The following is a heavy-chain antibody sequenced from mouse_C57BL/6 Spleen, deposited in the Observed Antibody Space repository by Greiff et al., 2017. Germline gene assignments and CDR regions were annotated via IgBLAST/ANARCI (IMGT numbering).Heavy chain of an antibody. CDR1: DYTFTSYW. J-gene: IGHJ1*03. D-gene: IGHD2-3*01. V-gene: IGHV1-53*01. Sequence: QVQLQQPGTELVKPGASVKLSCKASDYTFTSYWMHWVKQRPGQGLEWIGNINPSNGGTNYNEKFKSKATLTVDKSSSTAYMQLSSLTSEDSAVYYCARWLLRHWYFDVWGTGTTVTVSS. CDR2: INPSNGGT. CDR3: ARWLLRHWYFDV.